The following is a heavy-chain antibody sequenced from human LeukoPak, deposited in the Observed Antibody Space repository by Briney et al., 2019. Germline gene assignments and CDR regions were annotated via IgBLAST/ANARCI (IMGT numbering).Heavy chain of an antibody. Sequence: PSETLSLTCTVSGGSISSYYWRWIRQPPGKGLEWIGYIYYSGSTNYNPSLKSRVTISADTSKNQFSLKLSSVTAADTAVYYCARGSAAAPHNYWGQGTLVTVSS. D-gene: IGHD6-13*01. CDR2: IYYSGST. CDR3: ARGSAAAPHNY. CDR1: GGSISSYY. J-gene: IGHJ4*02. V-gene: IGHV4-59*12.